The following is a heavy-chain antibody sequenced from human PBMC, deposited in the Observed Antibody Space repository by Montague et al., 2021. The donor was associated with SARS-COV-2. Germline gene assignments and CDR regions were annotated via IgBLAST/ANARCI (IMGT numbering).Heavy chain of an antibody. D-gene: IGHD6-25*01. CDR1: GGSVSSGSHY. J-gene: IGHJ4*02. CDR3: ARISGIPSWYYDY. V-gene: IGHV4-61*01. CDR2: IYYTGST. Sequence: SETLSLTCTVSGGSVSSGSHYWSWIRQPPGKGLQSIGYIYYTGSTNYNPSLQSRVTISVDSSKNQFSVRLSSVTAADTAVYYCARISGIPSWYYDYWGQGTLVTVSS.